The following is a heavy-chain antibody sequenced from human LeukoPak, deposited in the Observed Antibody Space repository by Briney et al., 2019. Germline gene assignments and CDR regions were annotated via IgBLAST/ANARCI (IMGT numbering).Heavy chain of an antibody. D-gene: IGHD3-3*01. V-gene: IGHV4-59*01. CDR1: GGSISSYY. Sequence: PSETLSLTCTVSGGSISSYYWSWIRQPPGKGPEWIGYIYYSGSTNYNPSLKSRVTISVDTSKNQFSLKLSFVTAADTAVYYCARGQLLRTDAFDIWGQGTMVTVSS. CDR2: IYYSGST. CDR3: ARGQLLRTDAFDI. J-gene: IGHJ3*02.